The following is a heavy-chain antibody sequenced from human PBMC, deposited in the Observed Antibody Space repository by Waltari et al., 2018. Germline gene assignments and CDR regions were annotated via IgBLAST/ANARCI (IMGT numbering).Heavy chain of an antibody. D-gene: IGHD3-10*01. Sequence: QLHLQMSGPGLVKPSESRALTCTVSGGSISETLNYVAWIRQTPGKGLEWIGRGYYNGNTYSNPSLKSRVTLLVYNSNNQCSLDLTSVTAADTAIYYCARQGGQGSGSQSDYWGQGKLVTVSS. CDR1: GGSISETLNY. J-gene: IGHJ4*02. V-gene: IGHV4-39*01. CDR3: ARQGGQGSGSQSDY. CDR2: GYYNGNT.